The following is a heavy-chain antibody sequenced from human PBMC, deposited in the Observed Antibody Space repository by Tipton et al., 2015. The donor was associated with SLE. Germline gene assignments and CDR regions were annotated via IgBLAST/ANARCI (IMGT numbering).Heavy chain of an antibody. V-gene: IGHV4-38-2*02. Sequence: TLSLTCAVSGYSISSGYYWGWIRQPPGKGLEWIGSIYYSGSTYYNPSLKSRVTISVDTSKNQFSLKLSSVTAADTAVYYCARDVDSSRDVWGQGTTVTVSS. J-gene: IGHJ6*02. D-gene: IGHD3-22*01. CDR1: GYSISSGYY. CDR3: ARDVDSSRDV. CDR2: IYYSGST.